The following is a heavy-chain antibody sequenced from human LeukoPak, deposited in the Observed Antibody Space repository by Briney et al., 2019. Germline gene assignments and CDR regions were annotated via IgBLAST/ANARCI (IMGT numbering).Heavy chain of an antibody. CDR1: GFAFSDFW. J-gene: IGHJ4*02. D-gene: IGHD2-15*01. Sequence: GGSLRLSCAASGFAFSDFWMSWVPPAPGKGLEWVANIRHDGNAKNYVPSVRGRFTISRDNAKNSLYLQMNSLTVEYTAVYYCATSHDSAGNDWGQGTLVTVSS. CDR3: ATSHDSAGND. V-gene: IGHV3-7*01. CDR2: IRHDGNAK.